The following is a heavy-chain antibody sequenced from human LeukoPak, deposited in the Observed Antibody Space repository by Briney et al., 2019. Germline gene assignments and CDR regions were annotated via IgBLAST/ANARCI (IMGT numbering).Heavy chain of an antibody. D-gene: IGHD3-3*01. J-gene: IGHJ4*02. V-gene: IGHV3-48*01. CDR2: ISSSSSTI. CDR1: GFTFSSYS. CDR3: ARGAWRGYDFWSGQIDY. Sequence: GGSLRLSCAASGFTFSSYSMNWVRQAPGKGLEWVSYISSSSSTIYYADSVKGRFTISRDNAKNSLYLQINSQRAEDTAVYYCARGAWRGYDFWSGQIDYWGQGALVTVSS.